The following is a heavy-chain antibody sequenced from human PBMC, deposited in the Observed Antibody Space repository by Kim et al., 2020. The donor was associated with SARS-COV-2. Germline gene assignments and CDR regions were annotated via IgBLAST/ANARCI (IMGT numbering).Heavy chain of an antibody. CDR1: GITFRNYA. V-gene: IGHV3-23*01. D-gene: IGHD2-21*02. CDR3: AKDTMAVTAGIGYYFGMDV. Sequence: GGSLRLSCEASGITFRNYAMTWVRQAPGKGLEWVSSITGTGGGTYYADSVKGRFTISRDNSNKTLFLQMNSLRPDDTAVYYCAKDTMAVTAGIGYYFGMDVWGQGTTVTVSS. CDR2: ITGTGGGT. J-gene: IGHJ6*02.